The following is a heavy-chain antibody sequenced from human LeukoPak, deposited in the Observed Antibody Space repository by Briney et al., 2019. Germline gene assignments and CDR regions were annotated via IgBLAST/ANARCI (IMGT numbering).Heavy chain of an antibody. D-gene: IGHD1-14*01. CDR1: GFTFSSYW. J-gene: IGHJ3*02. CDR2: INSDGGST. CDR3: ARIDADSSSWYNGFDI. Sequence: PGGSLRLSCVASGFTFSSYWIHWVRQAPGKGLVWVSRINSDGGSTDYADSVKGRFTISRDNAKNTLYLQMNSLRAEDTAVYYCARIDADSSSWYNGFDIWGQGTMVTVSS. V-gene: IGHV3-74*01.